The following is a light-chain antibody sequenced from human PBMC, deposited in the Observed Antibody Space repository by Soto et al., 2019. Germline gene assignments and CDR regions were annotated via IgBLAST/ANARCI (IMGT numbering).Light chain of an antibody. CDR2: AAS. CDR1: QSISSY. CDR3: QQSYSTRIT. J-gene: IGKJ5*01. Sequence: DIQMTQSPSSLSASVGDRFTITCRASQSISSYLNWYQQKPGKAPKLLIYAASSLQSGVPSRFNGSGSGTDFTLTISSLQPEDFATYYCQQSYSTRITFGQGTRLEIK. V-gene: IGKV1-39*01.